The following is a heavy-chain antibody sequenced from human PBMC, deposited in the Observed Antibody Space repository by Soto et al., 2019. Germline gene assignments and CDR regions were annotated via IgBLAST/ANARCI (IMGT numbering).Heavy chain of an antibody. J-gene: IGHJ4*02. Sequence: QVQLVQSGAEVKKPGASVKVSCKASGYTFTSYYMHWVRQAPGQGLEWMGIINPSGGSTSYAQKFEGRVNMSRDTSTSTVYKEVSSLRSEDTAVDYCARETGRGDLIPYFDYWGQGTLVTASS. CDR3: ARETGRGDLIPYFDY. CDR1: GYTFTSYY. V-gene: IGHV1-46*01. CDR2: INPSGGST. D-gene: IGHD2-21*02.